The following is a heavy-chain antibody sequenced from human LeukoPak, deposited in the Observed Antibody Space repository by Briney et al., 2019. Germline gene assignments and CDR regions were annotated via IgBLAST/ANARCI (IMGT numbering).Heavy chain of an antibody. Sequence: GESLKISCKGSANSFTSQWIGWVRQMPGKGLEWMGIMYPGDSDTRYSPSFEGHVTISAGKSITTAYLQWSSLKASDTALYYCGSGERSYHFDNWGQGSLVTVSS. CDR1: ANSFTSQW. CDR3: GSGERSYHFDN. V-gene: IGHV5-51*01. CDR2: MYPGDSDT. D-gene: IGHD1-26*01. J-gene: IGHJ4*02.